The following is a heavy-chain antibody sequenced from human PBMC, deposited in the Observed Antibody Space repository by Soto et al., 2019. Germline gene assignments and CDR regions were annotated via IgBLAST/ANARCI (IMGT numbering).Heavy chain of an antibody. CDR2: IWYDGSNK. Sequence: GGSLRLSCAASGFTFSSYGMHWVRQAPGKGLEWVAVIWYDGSNKYYADSGKGRFTISRDNSKKTLYLQMNSLRAEDTAVYYCAREDIAAAGAKNYFDYWGQGTLVTVSS. CDR1: GFTFSSYG. J-gene: IGHJ4*02. V-gene: IGHV3-33*01. CDR3: AREDIAAAGAKNYFDY. D-gene: IGHD6-13*01.